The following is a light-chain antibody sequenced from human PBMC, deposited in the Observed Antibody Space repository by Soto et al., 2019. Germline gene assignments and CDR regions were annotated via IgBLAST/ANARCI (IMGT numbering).Light chain of an antibody. CDR1: QSVSSY. V-gene: IGKV3-11*01. CDR3: QQRSNWPPNT. CDR2: HAS. J-gene: IGKJ2*01. Sequence: EIVLTQSPATLSLSPGERATLSCRASQSVSSYLAWYQQKPGQATRLLIYHASNRATGIPARFSGSGSGTDFTLTISSLEPEDFAVYYCQQRSNWPPNTFGQGTKLEIK.